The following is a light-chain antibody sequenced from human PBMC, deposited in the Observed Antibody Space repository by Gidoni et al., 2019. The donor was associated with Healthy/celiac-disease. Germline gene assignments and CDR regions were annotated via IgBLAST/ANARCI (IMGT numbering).Light chain of an antibody. J-gene: IGKJ1*01. Sequence: AIRMTQSPSSFSASTGDRVTITCRASQGISSYLAWYQQEPGKAPKLLIYAASTLQSGVPSRFSGSGSGTDFTLTISCLQSEDFATYYCQQYYSWGTFGQGTKVEIK. CDR1: QGISSY. CDR3: QQYYSWGT. V-gene: IGKV1-8*01. CDR2: AAS.